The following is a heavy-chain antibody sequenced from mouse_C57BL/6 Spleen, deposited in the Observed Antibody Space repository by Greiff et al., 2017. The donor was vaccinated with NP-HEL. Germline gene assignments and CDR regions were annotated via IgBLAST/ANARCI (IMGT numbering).Heavy chain of an antibody. D-gene: IGHD1-1*01. CDR3: TAYYYGSSYKWFAY. CDR2: IYPGNSDT. V-gene: IGHV1-5*01. Sequence: EVQLQQSGTVLARPGASVKMSCKTSGYTFTSYWMHWVKQRPGQGLEWIGAIYPGNSDTSYNQKFKGKAKLTAVTSASTAYMELSSLTNEDSAVYYCTAYYYGSSYKWFAYWGQGTLVTVSA. J-gene: IGHJ3*01. CDR1: GYTFTSYW.